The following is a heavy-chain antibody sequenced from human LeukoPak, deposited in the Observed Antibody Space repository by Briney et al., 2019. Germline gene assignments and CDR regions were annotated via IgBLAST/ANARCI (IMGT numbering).Heavy chain of an antibody. J-gene: IGHJ6*03. Sequence: GGSLRLSCAASGFTVSSNYMSWVRQAPGKGLEWVSVIYSGGSTYYADSVKGRFTISRDNSKNSLYLQMNSLRAEDTALYHCARSYCSSTSCPKDYYYYYMDVWGKGTTVTVSS. CDR1: GFTVSSNY. V-gene: IGHV3-66*01. CDR3: ARSYCSSTSCPKDYYYYYMDV. CDR2: IYSGGST. D-gene: IGHD2-2*01.